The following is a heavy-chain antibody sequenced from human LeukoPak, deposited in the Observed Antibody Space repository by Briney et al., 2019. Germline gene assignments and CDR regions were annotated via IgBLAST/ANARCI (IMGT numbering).Heavy chain of an antibody. CDR3: ARERWGYYDSSGYEDAFDI. CDR1: GFTFSSYA. J-gene: IGHJ3*02. V-gene: IGHV3-64*01. CDR2: ISSNGGST. Sequence: GGSLRLSCAASGFTFSSYAMHWVRQAPGKGLEYVSAISSNGGSTYHANSVKGRFTISRDNSKNTLYLQMGSLRAEDMAVYYCARERWGYYDSSGYEDAFDIWGQGTMVTVSS. D-gene: IGHD3-22*01.